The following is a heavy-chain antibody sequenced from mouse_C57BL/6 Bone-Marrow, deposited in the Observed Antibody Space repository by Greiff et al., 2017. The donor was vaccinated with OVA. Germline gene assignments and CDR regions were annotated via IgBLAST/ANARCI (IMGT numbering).Heavy chain of an antibody. CDR2: ISRGSSPL. J-gene: IGHJ1*03. CDR3: ARINYWYFDV. CDR1: GFTFSDYG. Sequence: EVHLVESGGGLVKPGGSLKLSCAASGFTFSDYGLHWVRQAPEKGLEWVAYISRGSSPLYYADTVKGRFTISRDNAKNTLFLQMTSLRSEDTAMYYCARINYWYFDVWGTGTTVTVSS. V-gene: IGHV5-17*01.